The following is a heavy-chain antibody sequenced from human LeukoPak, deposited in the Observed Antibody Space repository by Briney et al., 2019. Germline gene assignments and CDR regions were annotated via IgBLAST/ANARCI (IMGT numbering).Heavy chain of an antibody. V-gene: IGHV3-7*01. CDR1: GFTISPYW. CDR3: TRDEY. Sequence: GGSLRLSCAASGFTISPYWMSWVRQVLGKGLELVANIKEDGSMRYYVDSVRGRFAISRDNAKNSLYLQMNSLRAEDTAVYYCTRDEYWGQGTPVTASS. CDR2: IKEDGSMR. J-gene: IGHJ4*02.